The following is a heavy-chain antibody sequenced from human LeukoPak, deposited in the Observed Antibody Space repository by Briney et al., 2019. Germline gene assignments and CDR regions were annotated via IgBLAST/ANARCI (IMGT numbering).Heavy chain of an antibody. V-gene: IGHV1-18*01. CDR2: ISAYNGNT. CDR1: GYTFTSYG. Sequence: ASVKVSCKASGYTFTSYGISWVRQAPGLGLEWMGWISAYNGNTNYARELQGRVTMTTVISTSTAYMELRSLRSDDTAVYYCARDLGVPAAIHFFDYWGQGTLVTVSS. D-gene: IGHD2-2*01. J-gene: IGHJ4*02. CDR3: ARDLGVPAAIHFFDY.